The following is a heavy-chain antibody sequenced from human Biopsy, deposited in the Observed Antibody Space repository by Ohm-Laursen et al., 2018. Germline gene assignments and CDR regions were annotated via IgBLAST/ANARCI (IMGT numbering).Heavy chain of an antibody. J-gene: IGHJ4*02. D-gene: IGHD2-8*01. CDR2: INCKTGAT. Sequence: ASVKVSCKASSYTFTDYNIHWMRQAPGQGLEWLGYINCKTGATNYAQKFQGTVTMTRDTSISTAYLALGSLGSADTAIYYCARDPLNGHKHFDYWGQGSLVTVSS. V-gene: IGHV1-2*02. CDR3: ARDPLNGHKHFDY. CDR1: SYTFTDYN.